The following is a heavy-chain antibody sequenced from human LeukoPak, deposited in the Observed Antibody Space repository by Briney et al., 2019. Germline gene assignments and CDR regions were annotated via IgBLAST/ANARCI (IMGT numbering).Heavy chain of an antibody. CDR3: AKEATTFEVFDY. CDR2: MNPNSGNT. J-gene: IGHJ4*02. Sequence: GASVKVSCKASGYTFTSYDINWVRQATGQGLEWMGWMNPNSGNTGYAQKFQGRVTMTRNTSISTAYMELSSLRSEDTAVYYCAKEATTFEVFDYWGQGTLVTVSS. CDR1: GYTFTSYD. D-gene: IGHD1-26*01. V-gene: IGHV1-8*01.